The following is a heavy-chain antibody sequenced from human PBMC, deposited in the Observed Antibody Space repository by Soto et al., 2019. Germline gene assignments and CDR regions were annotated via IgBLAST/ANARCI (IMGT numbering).Heavy chain of an antibody. CDR3: ARVVPAAKDYYYYGMDV. Sequence: PSETLSLTCTVSGGSISSGGYYWSWIRQHPGKGLEWIGYIYYSGSTYYNPSLKSRVTISVDTSKNQLSLKLSSVTAADTAVYYCARVVPAAKDYYYYGMDVWGQGTTVTVSS. V-gene: IGHV4-31*03. D-gene: IGHD2-2*01. J-gene: IGHJ6*02. CDR2: IYYSGST. CDR1: GGSISSGGYY.